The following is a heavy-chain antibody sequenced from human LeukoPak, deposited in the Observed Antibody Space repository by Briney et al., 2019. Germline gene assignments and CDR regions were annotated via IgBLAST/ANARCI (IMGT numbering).Heavy chain of an antibody. CDR1: GGSISGYY. D-gene: IGHD1-7*01. J-gene: IGHJ3*02. V-gene: IGHV4-4*07. CDR3: ARLITGTTTAFDI. Sequence: SETLSLTCTVSGGSISGYYWSWIRQPAGKGLEWIGRVYTIGSTHYNPSLKSRVTMSVDTSKNQFSLKLSSVTAADTAVYYCARLITGTTTAFDIWGQGTMVTVSS. CDR2: VYTIGST.